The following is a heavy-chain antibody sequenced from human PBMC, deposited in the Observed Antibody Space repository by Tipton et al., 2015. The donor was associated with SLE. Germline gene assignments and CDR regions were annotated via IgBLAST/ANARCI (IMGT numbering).Heavy chain of an antibody. CDR2: IYSSGNT. D-gene: IGHD3-10*01. CDR3: ATFDYTLGNYYNPHYFDY. CDR1: GGSISSSSYY. Sequence: TLSLTCTVSGGSISSSSYYWGWIRQPPGKGLEWIGNIYSSGNTYYTSSLKSRVTISVDVSKNHFSLKLTSVTAADTAVYYCATFDYTLGNYYNPHYFDYWGQGALVAVSS. V-gene: IGHV4-39*07. J-gene: IGHJ4*02.